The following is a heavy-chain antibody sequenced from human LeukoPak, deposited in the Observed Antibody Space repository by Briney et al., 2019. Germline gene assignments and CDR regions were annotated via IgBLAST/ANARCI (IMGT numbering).Heavy chain of an antibody. D-gene: IGHD6-19*01. Sequence: GGSLRLSCAASGFTFSSYWMSWVRQAPGKGLEWVANIKQGGSERYYVDSVKGRFTISRDNAKNSLYLQMNSLRAEDTAAYYCAREGYGTGWYQDCWGQGTLVTVSS. CDR3: AREGYGTGWYQDC. J-gene: IGHJ4*02. V-gene: IGHV3-7*01. CDR2: IKQGGSER. CDR1: GFTFSSYW.